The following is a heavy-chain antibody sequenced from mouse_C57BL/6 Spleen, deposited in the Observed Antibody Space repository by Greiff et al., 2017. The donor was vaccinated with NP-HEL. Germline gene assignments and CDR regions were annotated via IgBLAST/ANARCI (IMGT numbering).Heavy chain of an antibody. CDR2: IYPGDGDT. D-gene: IGHD1-1*01. CDR3: ARGITTVVAPYWYFDV. J-gene: IGHJ1*03. Sequence: VKLMESGPELVKPGASVKISCKASGYAFSSSWMNWVKQRPGKGLEWIGRIYPGDGDTNYNGKFKGKATLTADKSSSTAYMQLSSLTSEDSAVYCCARGITTVVAPYWYFDVWGTGTTVTVSS. V-gene: IGHV1-82*01. CDR1: GYAFSSSW.